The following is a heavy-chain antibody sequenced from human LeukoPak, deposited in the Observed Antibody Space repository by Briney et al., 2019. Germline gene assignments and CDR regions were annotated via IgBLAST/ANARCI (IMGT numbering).Heavy chain of an antibody. Sequence: SETLSLTCTVSGGSISSSSYYWGWIRQPPGKGLEWIGSIYYSGSTYYNPSLKSRVTISVDTSKNQFSLKLSSVTAADTAVYYCARESYCGGDCYDPYYYYYMDVWGKGTTVTVSS. J-gene: IGHJ6*03. CDR1: GGSISSSSYY. CDR2: IYYSGST. D-gene: IGHD2-21*01. V-gene: IGHV4-39*02. CDR3: ARESYCGGDCYDPYYYYYMDV.